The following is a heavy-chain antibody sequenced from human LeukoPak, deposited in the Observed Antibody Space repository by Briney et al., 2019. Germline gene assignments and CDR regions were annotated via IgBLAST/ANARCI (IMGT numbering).Heavy chain of an antibody. D-gene: IGHD3-3*01. CDR2: ISYDGSNK. Sequence: PGRSLRLSCAASGFTFSSYSIHWVRQAPGKGLEWVAVISYDGSNKYYADSVKGRFTISRGNSKNTLYLQMNSLRAEDTAVYYCAKDPFGVLITYFDYWGQGTLVTVSS. CDR1: GFTFSSYS. J-gene: IGHJ4*02. V-gene: IGHV3-30*18. CDR3: AKDPFGVLITYFDY.